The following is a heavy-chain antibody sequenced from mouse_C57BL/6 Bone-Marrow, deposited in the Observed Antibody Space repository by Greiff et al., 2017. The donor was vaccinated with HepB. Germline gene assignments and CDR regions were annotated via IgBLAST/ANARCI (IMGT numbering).Heavy chain of an antibody. Sequence: VQLVESGAELARPGASVKLSCKASGYTFTSYGISWVKQRTGQGLEWIGEIYPRSGNTYYTEKFKGKATLTADKSSSTAYMEIRSLTSEDSAVYFCAREGMVTKWYFDVWGTGTTVTVSS. CDR3: AREGMVTKWYFDV. V-gene: IGHV1-81*01. CDR1: GYTFTSYG. CDR2: IYPRSGNT. J-gene: IGHJ1*03. D-gene: IGHD2-1*01.